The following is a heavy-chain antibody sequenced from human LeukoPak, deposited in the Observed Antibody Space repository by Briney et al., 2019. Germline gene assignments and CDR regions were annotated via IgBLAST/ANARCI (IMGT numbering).Heavy chain of an antibody. J-gene: IGHJ3*02. Sequence: GGSLRLSCAASGFTFSSYAMSWVRQIPGKGLEWVSSISSSSSYIYYADSVKGRFTISRDNAKNSLYLQMNSLRAEDTAVYYCARDLIMYGSESYFDDTFDIWGQGTKVTVSS. CDR1: GFTFSSYA. CDR2: ISSSSSYI. CDR3: ARDLIMYGSESYFDDTFDI. D-gene: IGHD3-10*01. V-gene: IGHV3-21*01.